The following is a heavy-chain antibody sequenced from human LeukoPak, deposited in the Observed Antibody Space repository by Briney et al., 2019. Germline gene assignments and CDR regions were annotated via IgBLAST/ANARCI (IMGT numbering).Heavy chain of an antibody. J-gene: IGHJ5*02. CDR2: TVSRGTT. CDR1: GFTFTSDA. D-gene: IGHD6-19*01. Sequence: PGGSLRLSCVASGFTFTSDAMNWVHQAPGKGLEWVSSTVSRGTTQYADSVKGRFTVSRDTSKNTLYLQMNSLRADDTAVYYCAKCSTSAYTTGWCNWIDPWGQGTLVTVSS. CDR3: AKCSTSAYTTGWCNWIDP. V-gene: IGHV3-23*01.